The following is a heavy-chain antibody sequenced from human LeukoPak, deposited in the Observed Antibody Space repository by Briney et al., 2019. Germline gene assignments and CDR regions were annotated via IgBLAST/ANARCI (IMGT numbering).Heavy chain of an antibody. CDR2: INPSGGST. J-gene: IGHJ3*02. V-gene: IGHV1-46*01. CDR1: GYTFTSYY. D-gene: IGHD4-17*01. CDR3: ASLYGDYKESLAFDI. Sequence: ASVKVSCKASGYTFTSYYMHWVRQAPGQGLEWMGIINPSGGSTSYAQKFQGRVTMTRDTSTSTVYMELSSLRSEDTAVYYCASLYGDYKESLAFDIWGQGTMVTVSS.